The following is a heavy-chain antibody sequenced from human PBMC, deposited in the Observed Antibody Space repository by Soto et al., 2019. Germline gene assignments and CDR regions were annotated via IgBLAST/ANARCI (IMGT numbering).Heavy chain of an antibody. V-gene: IGHV2-5*02. CDR3: AHVYGGYDNVDY. CDR1: GFSLSTSGVG. D-gene: IGHD5-12*01. J-gene: IGHJ4*02. Sequence: QITLKESGPTLVKPTQTLTLTCTFSGFSLSTSGVGVGWIRQPPGKALEWLALIYWDDDKRYSPSLKSRLTITKDTSKNQEVLTMTNMDPVDTATYYCAHVYGGYDNVDYWGQGTLVTVSS. CDR2: IYWDDDK.